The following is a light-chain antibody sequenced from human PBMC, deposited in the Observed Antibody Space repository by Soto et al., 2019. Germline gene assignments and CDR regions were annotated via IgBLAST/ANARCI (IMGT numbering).Light chain of an antibody. V-gene: IGKV3-15*01. CDR2: GES. CDR1: QSVSSN. CDR3: QQYNNLPRT. Sequence: EIVLPQSLGTLSVSPGEGAPLSCRASQSVSSNLVWYQHKPGQAPRLLIYGESTRATDIPARFSGSGSGTEFTLTISSLQSEDYAVYYCQQYNNLPRTCGGGTKVDIK. J-gene: IGKJ4*01.